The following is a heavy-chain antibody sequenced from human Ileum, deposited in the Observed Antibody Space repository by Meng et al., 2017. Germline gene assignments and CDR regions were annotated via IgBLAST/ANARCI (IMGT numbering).Heavy chain of an antibody. V-gene: IGHV4-34*01. J-gene: IGHJ4*02. D-gene: IGHD3-16*02. Sequence: LLQSGGAGLLQPSGPRSLTCAVYGWSFSGYYGSWIRQPPGKGLEWIGEINHSGSTNYNPSLKSRVTISVDTSKNQFSLKLSSVTAADTAVYYCARGWYYDYVWGSYRDHMFDYWGQGTLVTVSS. CDR1: GWSFSGYY. CDR2: INHSGST. CDR3: ARGWYYDYVWGSYRDHMFDY.